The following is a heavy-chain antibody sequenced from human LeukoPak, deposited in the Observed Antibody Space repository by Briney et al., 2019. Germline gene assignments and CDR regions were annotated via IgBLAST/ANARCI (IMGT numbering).Heavy chain of an antibody. V-gene: IGHV2-5*01. CDR1: GFSLYTSGVG. D-gene: IGHD3-3*01. CDR2: IYWNDDK. CDR3: AHSYDYWNRRYYFDY. J-gene: IGHJ4*02. Sequence: SGPTLLKPTQTLTLTGTFSGFSLYTSGVGVGWIRQPPGKALEWLALIYWNDDKRYSPSLENRLTITKDTSKNQVVLTMTNMDPDDAATYYCAHSYDYWNRRYYFDYWGQGTLVTVSS.